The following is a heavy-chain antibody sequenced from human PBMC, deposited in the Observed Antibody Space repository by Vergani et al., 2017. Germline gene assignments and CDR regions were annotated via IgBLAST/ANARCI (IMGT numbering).Heavy chain of an antibody. V-gene: IGHV4-34*01. CDR3: ARRDSSGWYGSFFY. D-gene: IGHD6-19*01. CDR1: GGSFSGYY. J-gene: IGHJ4*02. CDR2: INHSGST. Sequence: QVQLQQWGAGLLKPSETLSLTCAVYGGSFSGYYWSWIRQPPGKGREWIGEINHSGSTNSNPSLKSRVTISVDTSKNQFSLKLSSVTAADTAVYYCARRDSSGWYGSFFYWGQGTLVTVSS.